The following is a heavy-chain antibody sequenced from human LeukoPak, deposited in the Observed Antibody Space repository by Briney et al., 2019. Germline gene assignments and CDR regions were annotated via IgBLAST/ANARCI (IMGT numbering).Heavy chain of an antibody. CDR3: ARDRWEYGSGTYWNPLDY. J-gene: IGHJ4*02. D-gene: IGHD3-10*01. CDR1: GFTLSSYE. Sequence: GGSLRLSCAASGFTLSSYEMNWVRQAPGKGLEWVSYISSVGSTIYYADSVKGRFTISRDNAKNSLYLQMNGLRVEDTAVYYCARDRWEYGSGTYWNPLDYWGQGTLVTVSS. V-gene: IGHV3-48*03. CDR2: ISSVGSTI.